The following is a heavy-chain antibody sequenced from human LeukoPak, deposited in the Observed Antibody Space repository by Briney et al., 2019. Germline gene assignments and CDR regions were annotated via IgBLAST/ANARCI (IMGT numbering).Heavy chain of an antibody. CDR1: GFTFSSYD. J-gene: IGHJ4*02. CDR2: IGTAGDT. D-gene: IGHD1-14*01. CDR3: ASASRRREPDY. Sequence: GGSLRLSCAASGFTFSSYDMHWVRQAPGKGLEWVSAIGTAGDTYYPGSVKGRFTISRDNAKNSLYLQMNSLRAEDTAVYYCASASRRREPDYWGQGTLVTVSS. V-gene: IGHV3-13*01.